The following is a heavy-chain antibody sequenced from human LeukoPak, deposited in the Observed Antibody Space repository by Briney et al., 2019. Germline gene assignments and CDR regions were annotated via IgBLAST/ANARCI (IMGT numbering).Heavy chain of an antibody. Sequence: GGSLRLSCAAPGFTFSSYGMHWVRQAPGKGLEWVAVIWYDGSNKYYADSVKGRFTISRDNAKNSLYLQMNSLRAEDTAVYYCARGETRWGFGELVDYWGQGTLVTVSS. D-gene: IGHD3-10*01. CDR1: GFTFSSYG. J-gene: IGHJ4*02. V-gene: IGHV3-33*01. CDR2: IWYDGSNK. CDR3: ARGETRWGFGELVDY.